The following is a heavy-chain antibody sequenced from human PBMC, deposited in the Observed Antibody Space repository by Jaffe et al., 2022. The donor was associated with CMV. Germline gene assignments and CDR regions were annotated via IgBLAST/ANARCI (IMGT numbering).Heavy chain of an antibody. V-gene: IGHV3-33*08. D-gene: IGHD6-13*01. CDR1: GFTFSSYG. Sequence: QVQLVESGGGVVQPGRSLRLSCAASGFTFSSYGMHWVRQAPGKGLEWVAVIWYDGSNKYYADSVKGRFTISRDNSKNTLYLQMNSLRAEDTAVYYCARGVDGGSSSWYSGDYYYYMDVWGKGTTVTVSS. CDR2: IWYDGSNK. J-gene: IGHJ6*03. CDR3: ARGVDGGSSSWYSGDYYYYMDV.